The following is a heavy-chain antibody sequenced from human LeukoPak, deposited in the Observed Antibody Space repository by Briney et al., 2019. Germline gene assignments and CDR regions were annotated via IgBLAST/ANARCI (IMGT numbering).Heavy chain of an antibody. Sequence: GGSLRLSCAASGFTFSSYAMHWVRQAPGKGLGYVSAISSNGGSTYYANSVKGRFTISRDNSKNTLYLQMGSLRAEDMAVYYCARVPSAAGLDYWGQGTLVTVSS. CDR1: GFTFSSYA. CDR2: ISSNGGST. CDR3: ARVPSAAGLDY. D-gene: IGHD6-13*01. J-gene: IGHJ4*02. V-gene: IGHV3-64*01.